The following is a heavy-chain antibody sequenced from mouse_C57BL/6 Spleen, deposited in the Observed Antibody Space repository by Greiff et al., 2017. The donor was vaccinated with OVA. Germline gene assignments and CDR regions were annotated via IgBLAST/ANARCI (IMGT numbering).Heavy chain of an antibody. D-gene: IGHD1-1*01. Sequence: EVKVVESEGGLVQPGSSMKLSCTASGFTFSDYYMAWVRQVPEKGLEWVANINYDGSSTYYLDSLKSRFIISRDNAKNILYLQMSSLKSEDTATYYCARDNYGSLNVWGTGTTVTVSS. J-gene: IGHJ1*03. CDR3: ARDNYGSLNV. V-gene: IGHV5-16*01. CDR2: INYDGSST. CDR1: GFTFSDYY.